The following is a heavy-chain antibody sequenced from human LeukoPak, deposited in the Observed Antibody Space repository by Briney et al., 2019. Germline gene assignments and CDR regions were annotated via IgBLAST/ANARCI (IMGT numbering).Heavy chain of an antibody. V-gene: IGHV4-59*01. Sequence: SETLSLTCTVSGGSISSYYWSWIRQPPGKGLEWIGYIYYSGSTNYNPSLKSRVTISVDTSKNQFSLKLSSVTAADTAVYYCARGGDILTGYGHFDYWGQGTLVTVSS. J-gene: IGHJ4*02. CDR3: ARGGDILTGYGHFDY. D-gene: IGHD3-9*01. CDR1: GGSISSYY. CDR2: IYYSGST.